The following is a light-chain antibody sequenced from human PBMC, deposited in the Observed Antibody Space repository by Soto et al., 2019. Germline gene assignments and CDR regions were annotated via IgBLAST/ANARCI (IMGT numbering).Light chain of an antibody. CDR3: SSYTSSSTLGV. Sequence: QSLLTQPASVSGSPGQSITISCTGTSRDVGGYNYVSWYQQHPGKAPKLMIYDVSNRPSGVSNRFSGSKSGNTASLSISGLQAEDEADYYCSSYTSSSTLGVFGGGTKVTVL. CDR1: SRDVGGYNY. V-gene: IGLV2-14*01. CDR2: DVS. J-gene: IGLJ2*01.